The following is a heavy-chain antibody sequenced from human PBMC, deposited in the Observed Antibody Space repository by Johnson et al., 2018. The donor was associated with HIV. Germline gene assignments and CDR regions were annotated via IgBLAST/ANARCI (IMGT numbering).Heavy chain of an antibody. J-gene: IGHJ3*02. D-gene: IGHD6-19*01. CDR2: ISSDGNNK. CDR3: ARGVLAVAAVWGLGRTHEGTHDAFDI. Sequence: QVQLVESGGGVVQPGRSLRLSCAASGFTFSSYAMHWVRQAPGKGLVWVAVISSDGNNKYYADSVKDRFTISRNNSKNTVFLQMNSLRAEETAVYYCARGVLAVAAVWGLGRTHEGTHDAFDIWGQVTMVTVSS. CDR1: GFTFSSYA. V-gene: IGHV3-30-3*01.